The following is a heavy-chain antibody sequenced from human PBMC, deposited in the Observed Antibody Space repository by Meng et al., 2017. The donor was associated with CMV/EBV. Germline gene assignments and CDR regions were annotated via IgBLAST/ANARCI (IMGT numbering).Heavy chain of an antibody. CDR1: GGAFSGYY. J-gene: IGHJ5*02. V-gene: IGHV4-34*01. D-gene: IGHD1-26*01. CDR3: ARGVGGWFDP. Sequence: QVPLQQWGAGLLRPSETLSLTVAVYGGAFSGYYWSWIRQPPGKGLEWIGEINHSGSTNYNPSLKSRVTISVDTSKNQFSLKLSSVTAADTAVYYCARGVGGWFDPWGQGTLVTVSS. CDR2: INHSGST.